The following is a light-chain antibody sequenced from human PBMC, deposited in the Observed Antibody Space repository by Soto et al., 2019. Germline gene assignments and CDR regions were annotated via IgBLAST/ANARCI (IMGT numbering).Light chain of an antibody. J-gene: IGLJ2*01. Sequence: SYELTQPPSVSVSPGQTASITCSGDKLGDKYASWYQQKPGQSPVLVIYQDSKRPSGIPERFSGSNSGNTATLTISGTQAMDEADYYCQAWDSSTAYVIFGGGTKVTVL. CDR3: QAWDSSTAYVI. CDR1: KLGDKY. V-gene: IGLV3-1*01. CDR2: QDS.